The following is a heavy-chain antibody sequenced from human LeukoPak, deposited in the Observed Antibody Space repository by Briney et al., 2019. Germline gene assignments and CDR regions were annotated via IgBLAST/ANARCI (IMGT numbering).Heavy chain of an antibody. J-gene: IGHJ4*02. Sequence: GGSLRLSCVASGLPIADFAMHWVRQAPGKGLEWVSLISGDGVGTFYADSVKGRFSISRDNSKNSLYLEMNSLRTEDAAMYYCAKESGKFDYWGQGTLVAVSS. CDR3: AKESGKFDY. CDR1: GLPIADFA. CDR2: ISGDGVGT. V-gene: IGHV3-43*02.